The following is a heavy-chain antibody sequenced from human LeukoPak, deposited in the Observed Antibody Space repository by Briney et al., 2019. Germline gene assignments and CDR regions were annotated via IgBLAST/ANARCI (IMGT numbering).Heavy chain of an antibody. Sequence: GGSLRLSCAVSGLTFSSSWMDWVRQAPGKGLEWVSAISISGDTTYYADAVKGRFTISRDNSKNTVYLQMNGLRAEDTAVYYCANEIRPNDYWGQGTLVTVSS. CDR2: ISISGDTT. J-gene: IGHJ4*02. CDR3: ANEIRPNDY. V-gene: IGHV3-23*01. CDR1: GLTFSSSW. D-gene: IGHD4-17*01.